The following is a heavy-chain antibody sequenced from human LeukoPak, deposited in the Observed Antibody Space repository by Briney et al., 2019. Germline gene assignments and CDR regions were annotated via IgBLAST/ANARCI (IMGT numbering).Heavy chain of an antibody. J-gene: IGHJ4*02. CDR2: IYYSGST. Sequence: SETLSLTCTVSGGSISSSGYYWGWLRQPPGKGLEWIGSIYYSGSTYYNPSLKSRVTISVDTSKNQFSLKLSSVTAADTAVYYCARGDPVGLFDDWGQGILVTVSS. CDR1: GGSISSSGYY. CDR3: ARGDPVGLFDD. D-gene: IGHD1-26*01. V-gene: IGHV4-39*01.